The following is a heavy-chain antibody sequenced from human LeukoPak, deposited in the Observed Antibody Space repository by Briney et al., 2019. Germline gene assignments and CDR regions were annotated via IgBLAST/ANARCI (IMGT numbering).Heavy chain of an antibody. CDR3: ARDPGYGSGSYYMDV. CDR1: GFTFSSYG. D-gene: IGHD3-10*01. V-gene: IGHV3-23*01. J-gene: IGHJ6*03. CDR2: ISGSGGST. Sequence: GGSLRLSCAASGFTFSSYGMSWVRQAPGKGLEWVSAISGSGGSTYYADSVKGRFTISRDNSKNTLYLQMNSLRAEDTAVYYCARDPGYGSGSYYMDVWGKGTTVTISS.